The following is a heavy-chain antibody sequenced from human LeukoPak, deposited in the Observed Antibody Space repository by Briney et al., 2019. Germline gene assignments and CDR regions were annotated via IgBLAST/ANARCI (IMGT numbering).Heavy chain of an antibody. D-gene: IGHD5-24*01. CDR1: GFIFSRYK. CDR2: ISTTGASI. V-gene: IGHV3-21*01. CDR3: AGYNSGIFRVSSYMDV. Sequence: GGSLRLSCAASGFIFSRYKMNWVRQAPGKGLEWLSSISTTGASIYYADSIKGRFTISRDNSNNSIYLHLNSLRAEDTAVYYCAGYNSGIFRVSSYMDVWAEGTTVTVSS. J-gene: IGHJ6*03.